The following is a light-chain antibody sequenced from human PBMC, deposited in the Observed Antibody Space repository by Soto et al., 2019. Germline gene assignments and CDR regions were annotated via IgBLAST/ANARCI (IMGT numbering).Light chain of an antibody. CDR3: MQTLQTPIT. CDR1: QSLLHSNGYNY. J-gene: IGKJ4*01. V-gene: IGKV2-28*01. CDR2: LGS. Sequence: DIVMTQSPLSLPVTPGEPASISCRSSQSLLHSNGYNYLNWYLQKPGQSPQLLIYLGSNRASGVPDRFSGSGSGTDFTLKSSRVEAEDVGVYYCMQTLQTPITFGGGTKVELK.